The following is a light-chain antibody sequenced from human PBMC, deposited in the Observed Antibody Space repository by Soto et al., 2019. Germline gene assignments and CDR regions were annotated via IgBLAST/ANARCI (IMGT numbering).Light chain of an antibody. CDR3: CSYAGNSNYV. V-gene: IGLV2-23*01. J-gene: IGLJ1*01. Sequence: QSALTQPASVSGSPGQSITISCTGTSSDVGSYNLVSWYQQHPGKAPKLMIYEGSKRPSGVSNRVSGSKSGNTASLTISGLQAEDEGDYYCCSYAGNSNYVFGTGTKLTVL. CDR1: SSDVGSYNL. CDR2: EGS.